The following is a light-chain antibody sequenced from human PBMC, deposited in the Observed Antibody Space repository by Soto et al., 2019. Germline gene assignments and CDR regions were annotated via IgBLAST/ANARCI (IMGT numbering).Light chain of an antibody. CDR2: GAS. J-gene: IGKJ1*01. V-gene: IGKV3-20*01. CDR3: QQYGTSPQT. CDR1: QSISSY. Sequence: EIVLTQSPDTLSLSPGERATLSCRASQSISSYLAWYQQKPGQAPRLLIYGASSRATGIPDRFSGSGSGTDFTLAISRLEPGDSAVYYCQQYGTSPQTFGQGTKVDFK.